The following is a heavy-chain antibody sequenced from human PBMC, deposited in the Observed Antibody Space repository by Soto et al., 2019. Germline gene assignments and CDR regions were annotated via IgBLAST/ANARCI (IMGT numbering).Heavy chain of an antibody. V-gene: IGHV1-18*04. CDR2: ISAYNGDT. CDR3: ARDQEYSTSGLYWFDL. D-gene: IGHD6-6*01. CDR1: GYTFTSYG. Sequence: VQLVQSGAEVKKPGASVKVSCKASGYTFTSYGITWVRQAPGQDLEWMGWISAYNGDTNYAQRLQGRVTMTKDTSTRTVYMELKSLKSDDTAVYYCARDQEYSTSGLYWFDLWGQGTLVTVSS. J-gene: IGHJ5*02.